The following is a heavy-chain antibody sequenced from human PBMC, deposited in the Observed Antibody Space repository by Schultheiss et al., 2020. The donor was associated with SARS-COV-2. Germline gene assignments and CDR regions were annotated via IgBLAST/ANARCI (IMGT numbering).Heavy chain of an antibody. CDR3: ARGSLLPLRGDYYYYAMDV. J-gene: IGHJ6*02. Sequence: SETLSLTCAVYGGSFSGYYWSWIRQHPGKGLEWIGYIYYSGSTYYNPSLESRVSFSVDASKNHFSLKLYSVTAADTAVYYCARGSLLPLRGDYYYYAMDVWGQGTTVTVSS. V-gene: IGHV4-31*11. D-gene: IGHD3-10*01. CDR2: IYYSGST. CDR1: GGSFSGYY.